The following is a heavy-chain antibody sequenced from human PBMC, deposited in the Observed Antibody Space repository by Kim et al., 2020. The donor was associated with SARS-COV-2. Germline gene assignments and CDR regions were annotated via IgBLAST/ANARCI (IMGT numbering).Heavy chain of an antibody. CDR1: GFTFSSYG. D-gene: IGHD6-6*01. V-gene: IGHV3-30*18. J-gene: IGHJ4*02. CDR2: ISYDGSNK. CDR3: AKEGIAARGGADY. Sequence: GGSLRLSCAASGFTFSSYGMHWVRQAPGKGLEWVAVISYDGSNKYYADSVKGRFTISRDNSKNTLYLQMNSLRAEETAVYYCAKEGIAARGGADYWGQGTLVTVSS.